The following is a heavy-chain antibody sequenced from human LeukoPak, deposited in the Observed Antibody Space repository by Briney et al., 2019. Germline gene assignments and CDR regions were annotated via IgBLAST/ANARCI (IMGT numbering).Heavy chain of an antibody. CDR3: ARQLRGEAVAGHLQPFDY. V-gene: IGHV4-59*08. Sequence: PSETLSLTCTVSGGSISRYYWSCIRQPPGQGLEWSGYIYYSGSTNYNASLKSRVTISVDTSKNQFSLKLSSVTAADTAVYFCARQLRGEAVAGHLQPFDYWGQGTLVTVSS. CDR1: GGSISRYY. CDR2: IYYSGST. J-gene: IGHJ4*02. D-gene: IGHD6-19*01.